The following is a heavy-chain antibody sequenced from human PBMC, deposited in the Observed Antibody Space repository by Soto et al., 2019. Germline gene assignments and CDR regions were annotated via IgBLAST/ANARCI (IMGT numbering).Heavy chain of an antibody. CDR2: IWYDGSNK. CDR3: ARETMVRRVISDQWFDP. D-gene: IGHD3-10*01. J-gene: IGHJ5*02. V-gene: IGHV3-33*01. Sequence: QVQLVESGGGVVQPGSSLRLSCAAYGFTFSSYGMHWVRQAPGKGLEWVAVIWYDGSNKYYADSVKGRFTISRDNSKNTLYLQMNSLIDEDTAVYYCARETMVRRVISDQWFDPWGQGTLVTVSS. CDR1: GFTFSSYG.